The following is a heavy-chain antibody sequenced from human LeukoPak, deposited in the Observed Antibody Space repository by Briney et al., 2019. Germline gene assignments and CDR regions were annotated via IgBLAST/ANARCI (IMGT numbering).Heavy chain of an antibody. D-gene: IGHD3-9*01. Sequence: GGSLRLSCAASGFTFSSYAMSWVRQAPGKGLEWVSAISGSGGSTYYADSVKGRFTISRDNSKNTLYLQMNSLRAEDTAVYYCAKAHEQLRYFENGMDVWGQGTTVTVSS. CDR1: GFTFSSYA. V-gene: IGHV3-23*01. CDR3: AKAHEQLRYFENGMDV. CDR2: ISGSGGST. J-gene: IGHJ6*02.